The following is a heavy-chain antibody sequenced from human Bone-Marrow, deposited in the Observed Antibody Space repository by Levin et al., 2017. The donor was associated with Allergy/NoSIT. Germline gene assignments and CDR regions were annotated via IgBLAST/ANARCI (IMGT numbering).Heavy chain of an antibody. CDR1: GFAFSSYA. CDR3: AKLEVSSTSL. CDR2: FDNSGVFT. V-gene: IGHV3-23*01. Sequence: QAGGSLRLSCAASGFAFSSYAMIWVRQAPGKGLEWVSGFDNSGVFTYYADSVKGRFTISRDNSKNTLYLQMNSLRAEDTAVYYCAKLEVSSTSLWGQGTLVTVSS. J-gene: IGHJ4*02. D-gene: IGHD2-2*01.